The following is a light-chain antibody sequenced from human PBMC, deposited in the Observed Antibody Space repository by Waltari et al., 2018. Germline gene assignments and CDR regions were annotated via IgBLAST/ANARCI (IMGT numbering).Light chain of an antibody. V-gene: IGLV2-8*01. CDR2: EVT. CDR1: STDVTGYDP. Sequence: QSALTQPPSASGSPGQSITIPCTGISTDVTGYDPVFWYQQHPGKAPKRLIYEVTKRPSGVPDRFSGSKSDNTASLAVSGLQAEDEADYYCSSYAGGSSLMFGGGTKLTVL. J-gene: IGLJ3*02. CDR3: SSYAGGSSLM.